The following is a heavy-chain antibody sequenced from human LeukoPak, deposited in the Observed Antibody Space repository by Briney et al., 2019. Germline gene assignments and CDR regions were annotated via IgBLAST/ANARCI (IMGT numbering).Heavy chain of an antibody. D-gene: IGHD2-15*01. CDR2: INPSGGST. Sequence: ASVKVSCKASGYTFTNYYMHWVRQAPGQGLEWMGIINPSGGSTSYAQKFQGRVTMTRDTSTSTVYMELSSLRSEDTAVYYCARAGDIVVVVAATGWAHFDYWGQGTLVTVSS. V-gene: IGHV1-46*01. J-gene: IGHJ4*02. CDR3: ARAGDIVVVVAATGWAHFDY. CDR1: GYTFTNYY.